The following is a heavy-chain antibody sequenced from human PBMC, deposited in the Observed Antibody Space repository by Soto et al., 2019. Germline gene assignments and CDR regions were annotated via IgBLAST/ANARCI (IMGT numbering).Heavy chain of an antibody. CDR2: ISGSGGST. CDR1: GFTFSSYA. J-gene: IGHJ3*02. V-gene: IGHV3-23*01. CDR3: AKAGGLRFDWTDAFDI. D-gene: IGHD5-12*01. Sequence: GGSLRLSCAASGFTFSSYAMSWVRQAPGKGLEWVSAISGSGGSTYYADSVKGRFTISRDNSKNTLYLQMNSLRAEDTAVYYCAKAGGLRFDWTDAFDIWGQGTMVTVSS.